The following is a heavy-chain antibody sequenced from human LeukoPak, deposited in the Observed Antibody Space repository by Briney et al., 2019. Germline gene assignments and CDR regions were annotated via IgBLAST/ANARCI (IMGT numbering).Heavy chain of an antibody. CDR3: ASDSGSGSYGGY. J-gene: IGHJ4*02. CDR2: IIPIFGTA. Sequence: SVKVSYKASGGTFSSYAINWVRQAPGQGLEWMGGIIPIFGTANYAQKFQGRVTITADKSTSTAYMELSSLTSEDTAVYYCASDSGSGSYGGYWGQGTLVTVSS. CDR1: GGTFSSYA. D-gene: IGHD3-10*01. V-gene: IGHV1-69*06.